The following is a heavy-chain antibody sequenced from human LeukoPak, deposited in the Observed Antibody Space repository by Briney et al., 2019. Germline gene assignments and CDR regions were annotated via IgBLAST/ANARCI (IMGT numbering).Heavy chain of an antibody. CDR1: GGSISSYY. D-gene: IGHD5-24*01. J-gene: IGHJ4*02. V-gene: IGHV4-59*01. CDR2: IYYSGST. Sequence: PSETLSLTCTVSGGSISSYYWSWIRQPPGKGPEWIGYIYYSGSTNYNPSLKSRVTISVDTSKNQFSLKLSSVTAADTAVYYCAREEMATQAFDYWGQGTLVTVSS. CDR3: AREEMATQAFDY.